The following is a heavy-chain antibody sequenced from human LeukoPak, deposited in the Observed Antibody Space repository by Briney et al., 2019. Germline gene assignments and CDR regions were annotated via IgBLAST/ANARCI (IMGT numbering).Heavy chain of an antibody. J-gene: IGHJ4*02. Sequence: GSSLSLSCAPSGFIFSIYGMHWARQAPGEGLEWVTDISYDGSNQYCADAVTGRFTITRDNSKNTLYQQMNRLRRDDPGVYYCAKDRAYSSAWLFNYWGQGTLVTVSS. CDR3: AKDRAYSSAWLFNY. D-gene: IGHD6-19*01. CDR2: ISYDGSNQ. CDR1: GFIFSIYG. V-gene: IGHV3-30*18.